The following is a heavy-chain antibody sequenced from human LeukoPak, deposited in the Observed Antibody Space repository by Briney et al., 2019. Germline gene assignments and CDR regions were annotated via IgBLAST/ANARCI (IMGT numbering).Heavy chain of an antibody. CDR1: GYTLTELS. Sequence: ASVKVSCKVSGYTLTELSMHWVRQAPGKGLEWMGGFDPEDGETIYAQKFQGRVTMTEDTSTDTAYMELSSLRSEDTAVYYCATEHPQRGGYSSGWHFDYWGQGTLVTVSS. D-gene: IGHD6-19*01. CDR3: ATEHPQRGGYSSGWHFDY. J-gene: IGHJ4*02. CDR2: FDPEDGET. V-gene: IGHV1-24*01.